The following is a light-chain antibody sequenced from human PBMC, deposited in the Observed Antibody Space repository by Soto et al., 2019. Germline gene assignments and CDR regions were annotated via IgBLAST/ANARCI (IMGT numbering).Light chain of an antibody. CDR2: KAS. Sequence: DIQMTQSPSTLSASVGDRVTITCRASQSISTWLAWYQQKPGKAPNLLIYKASNLQSGVPSRFSVSGSGTEFTLSISGLQRDYFATYYCQQYETYYTLGQGTKLEIK. CDR3: QQYETYYT. J-gene: IGKJ2*01. CDR1: QSISTW. V-gene: IGKV1-5*03.